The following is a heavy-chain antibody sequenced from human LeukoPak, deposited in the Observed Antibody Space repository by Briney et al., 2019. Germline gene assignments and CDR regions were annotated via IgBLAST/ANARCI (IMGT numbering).Heavy chain of an antibody. J-gene: IGHJ3*02. Sequence: GGSLRLSCAASGFTFSTYTMNWVRQALGKGLEWVSSISSSSSYIYYADSVKGRFTISRDNAKNSLYLQMNSLRAEDTALYYCARCGDRRGGAFDIWGQGTMVTVSS. CDR2: ISSSSSYI. CDR1: GFTFSTYT. D-gene: IGHD3-10*01. CDR3: ARCGDRRGGAFDI. V-gene: IGHV3-21*01.